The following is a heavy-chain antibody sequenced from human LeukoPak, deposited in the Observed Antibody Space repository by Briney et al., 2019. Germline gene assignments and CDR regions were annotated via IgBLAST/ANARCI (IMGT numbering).Heavy chain of an antibody. CDR3: ARTKAAGPFDY. Sequence: GGSLRLSCAASGFTFSSYSMNWVRQAPGKGLEWVSSVSSSSSYIYYADSVKGRFTISRDNAKSSLYLQMNSLRAEDTAVYYCARTKAAGPFDYWGQGTLVTVSS. CDR1: GFTFSSYS. CDR2: VSSSSSYI. D-gene: IGHD6-13*01. J-gene: IGHJ4*02. V-gene: IGHV3-21*01.